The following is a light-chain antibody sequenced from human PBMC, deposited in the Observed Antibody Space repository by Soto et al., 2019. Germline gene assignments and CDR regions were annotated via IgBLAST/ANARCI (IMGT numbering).Light chain of an antibody. CDR3: QKYNSAPLT. CDR1: QDISTS. J-gene: IGKJ4*01. V-gene: IGKV1-27*01. Sequence: DIQMTQSPSSLSASVGDRVTITCRASQDISTSLAWYQQKPGKVPKVLIYAASILQSGVPARFRGSGSGTDFTLTISSLQPEDVATYYCQKYNSAPLTFGGGTKVEI. CDR2: AAS.